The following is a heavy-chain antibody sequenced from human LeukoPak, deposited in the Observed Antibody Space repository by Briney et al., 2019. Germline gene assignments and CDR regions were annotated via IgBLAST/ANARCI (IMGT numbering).Heavy chain of an antibody. CDR2: IRYDGSNK. J-gene: IGHJ6*03. CDR3: ARVAATMVMFYYYYYMDV. V-gene: IGHV3-30*02. Sequence: GGSLRLSCAASAFTFSSYGMHWVRQAPGKVLEWVAFIRYDGSNKYYADSVKGRFTISRDNSKNTLYLQMNSLRAEDTAVYYCARVAATMVMFYYYYYMDVWGKGTTVTISS. D-gene: IGHD3-10*01. CDR1: AFTFSSYG.